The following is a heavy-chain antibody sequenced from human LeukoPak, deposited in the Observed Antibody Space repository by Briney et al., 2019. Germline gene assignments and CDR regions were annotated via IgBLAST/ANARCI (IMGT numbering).Heavy chain of an antibody. D-gene: IGHD3-10*01. CDR2: IYSGGST. CDR1: GFTVSSNS. CDR3: ARDNLFILGESPFIYHFYYMDV. J-gene: IGHJ6*03. Sequence: GGSLRLSCTVSGFTVSSNSMSWVRQAPGKGLEWVSFIYSGGSTHNSDSVKGRFTISRDNSKNTLYLQMNSLRADDTAVYYCARDNLFILGESPFIYHFYYMDVWGKGTTVTVSS. V-gene: IGHV3-53*01.